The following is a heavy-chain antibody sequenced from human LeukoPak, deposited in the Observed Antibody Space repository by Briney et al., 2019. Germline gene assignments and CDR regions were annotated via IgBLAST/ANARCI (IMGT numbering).Heavy chain of an antibody. CDR3: ARECSGGSCYPYYFDY. J-gene: IGHJ4*02. Sequence: SETLSPTCTVSGGSISIYYWSWIRQPAGKGLEWIGRIYTSGSTNYNPSLKSRVTMSVDTSKNQFSLKLSSVTAADTAVYYCARECSGGSCYPYYFDYWGQGTLVTVSS. CDR1: GGSISIYY. CDR2: IYTSGST. V-gene: IGHV4-4*07. D-gene: IGHD2-15*01.